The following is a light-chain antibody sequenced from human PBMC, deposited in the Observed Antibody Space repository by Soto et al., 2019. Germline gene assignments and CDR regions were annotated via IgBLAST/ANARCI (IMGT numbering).Light chain of an antibody. V-gene: IGLV1-40*01. CDR3: QSSDRSLSGPVV. CDR2: GNS. J-gene: IGLJ2*01. Sequence: QSVLTQPPSVSGAPGQWVTISCTGSSSDIGAGYDVHWYQQLPGTAPKLLIYGNSNRPSGVPDRFSGSKSGTSASLAITGLQAEDEADYYCQSSDRSLSGPVVFGGGTKLTVL. CDR1: SSDIGAGYD.